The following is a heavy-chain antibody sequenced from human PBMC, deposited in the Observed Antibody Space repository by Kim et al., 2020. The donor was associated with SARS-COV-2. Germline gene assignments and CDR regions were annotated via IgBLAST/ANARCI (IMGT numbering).Heavy chain of an antibody. Sequence: SETLSLTCTVSGYSISSGYYWGWIRQPPGKGLEWIGSIYHSGSTYYNPSLKSRVTISVDTSKNQFSLKLSSVTAADTAVYYCARAPGWDGYCSSTSCPGDWFDPWGQGTLVTVSS. CDR1: GYSISSGYY. J-gene: IGHJ5*02. CDR3: ARAPGWDGYCSSTSCPGDWFDP. D-gene: IGHD2-2*03. V-gene: IGHV4-38-2*02. CDR2: IYHSGST.